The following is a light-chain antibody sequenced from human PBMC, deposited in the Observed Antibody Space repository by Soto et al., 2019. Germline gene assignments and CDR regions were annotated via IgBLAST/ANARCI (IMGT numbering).Light chain of an antibody. CDR3: CSYAGSYTYV. Sequence: QSVLTQPRSVSGSPGQSDTISCTGTGSDVGGYNYVSWYQQYPDKAPKVMIYDVSKRPAGVPDRFSGSKSGNTASLTISGLRTEDEADYYCCSYAGSYTYVFGTGTKLTVL. CDR1: GSDVGGYNY. J-gene: IGLJ1*01. CDR2: DVS. V-gene: IGLV2-11*01.